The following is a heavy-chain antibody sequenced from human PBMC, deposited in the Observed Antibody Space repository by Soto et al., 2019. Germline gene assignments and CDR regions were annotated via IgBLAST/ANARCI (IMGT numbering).Heavy chain of an antibody. CDR2: ISGSAYST. Sequence: VGSLRLSCAASGFTFSSYAMNWVRQAPGKGLEWVSTISGSAYSTYYADSVKGRFTISRDNSKNTLYLQMNSLRAEDTAVYYCAREPPDIPARAGWYWGQGTLVTGAS. V-gene: IGHV3-23*01. CDR3: AREPPDIPARAGWY. D-gene: IGHD6-6*01. CDR1: GFTFSSYA. J-gene: IGHJ4*02.